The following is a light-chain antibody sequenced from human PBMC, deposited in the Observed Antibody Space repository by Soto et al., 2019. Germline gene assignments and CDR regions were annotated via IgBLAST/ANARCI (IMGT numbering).Light chain of an antibody. Sequence: DIVMTQSPDSLAVSLGERATINCKSGQSVLYSSNNKNYLAWYQQKPGQPPKLLIYWASTRESGVPDRFSGSGSGTDFTLTISSLQAEDVAVYYCQQFFTTPLTFGGGTRVEI. CDR3: QQFFTTPLT. V-gene: IGKV4-1*01. J-gene: IGKJ4*01. CDR2: WAS. CDR1: QSVLYSSNNKNY.